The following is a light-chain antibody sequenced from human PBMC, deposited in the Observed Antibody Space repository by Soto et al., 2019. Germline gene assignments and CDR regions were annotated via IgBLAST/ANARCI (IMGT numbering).Light chain of an antibody. CDR1: QGIRNF. V-gene: IGKV1-27*01. J-gene: IGKJ3*01. Sequence: DIQMTQSPTSLSASVGDRVTITCRASQGIRNFVAWYQQKPGKAPKLLIYAASTLQSGVPSRFSGSGSGTDFPLPINRLQPGDVATYSCPKYSSVPVFGPGTKVEIK. CDR2: AAS. CDR3: PKYSSVPV.